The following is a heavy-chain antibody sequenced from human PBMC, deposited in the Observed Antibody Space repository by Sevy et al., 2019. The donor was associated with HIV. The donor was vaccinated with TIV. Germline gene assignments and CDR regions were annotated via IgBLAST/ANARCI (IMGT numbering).Heavy chain of an antibody. D-gene: IGHD6-19*01. V-gene: IGHV3-9*01. CDR3: AKDIRAVAGTRFFYYYYGMDV. J-gene: IGHJ6*02. CDR1: GFDFNNHW. Sequence: GGSLRLSCAASGFDFNNHWMSWVRQAPGKGLEWVSGISWNSGSIGYADSVKGRFTISRDNAKNSLYLQMNSLRAEDTALYYCAKDIRAVAGTRFFYYYYGMDVWGQGTTVTVSS. CDR2: ISWNSGSI.